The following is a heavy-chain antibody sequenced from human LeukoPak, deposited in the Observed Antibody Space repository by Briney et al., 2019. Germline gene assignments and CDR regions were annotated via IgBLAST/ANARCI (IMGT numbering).Heavy chain of an antibody. V-gene: IGHV3-23*01. D-gene: IGHD3/OR15-3a*01. CDR2: ISGSGGGT. CDR3: AKRGVVIRVILVGFHKEAYYFES. J-gene: IGHJ4*02. Sequence: PGGSLRLSCAVSGITLSNYGMTWVRQAPGKGLEWVAGISGSGGGTNYADSVKGRFTISRDNAKNTLYLQMNRLRAEDTAVYFCAKRGVVIRVILVGFHKEAYYFESWGQGALVTVSS. CDR1: GITLSNYG.